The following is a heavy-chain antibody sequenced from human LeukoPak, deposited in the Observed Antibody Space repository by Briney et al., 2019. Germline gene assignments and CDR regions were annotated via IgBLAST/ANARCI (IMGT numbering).Heavy chain of an antibody. CDR2: MNPNSGNT. CDR1: GYTFTTYD. V-gene: IGHV1-8*03. D-gene: IGHD3-22*01. Sequence: ASLKVSCKASGYTFTTYDINWVRQATGQGLEWMGWMNPNSGNTGYAQKFQGRVTITRNTSISTAYMELSSLRSEDTAVYYCARDYFDSSAYHPGGFIPFDLWGQGTLVTVSS. J-gene: IGHJ5*02. CDR3: ARDYFDSSAYHPGGFIPFDL.